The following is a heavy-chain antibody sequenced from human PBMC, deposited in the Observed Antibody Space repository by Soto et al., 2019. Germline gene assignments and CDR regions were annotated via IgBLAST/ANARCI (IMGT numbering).Heavy chain of an antibody. CDR2: IDPDGSDT. Sequence: VQLVESGGDLVQPGGSLRLSCAASGFAFSRFPMHWVRQAPGKGLVWVSRIDPDGSDTTYADSVKGRFTISRDNAKNIVYLQMSRLRAEDTALYYCATMAGTYPYWGQGTLVTVSS. V-gene: IGHV3-74*01. CDR1: GFAFSRFP. CDR3: ATMAGTYPY. D-gene: IGHD1-26*01. J-gene: IGHJ4*02.